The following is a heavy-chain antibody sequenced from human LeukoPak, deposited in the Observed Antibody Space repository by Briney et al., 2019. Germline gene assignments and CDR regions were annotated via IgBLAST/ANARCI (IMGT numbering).Heavy chain of an antibody. CDR3: AKAASSSWPSYYYGMDV. V-gene: IGHV3-23*01. CDR2: ITGSGGNT. CDR1: GFIFSSYS. Sequence: PGGSLRLYCAASGFIFSSYSMSWVRQAPGKGLEWVSVITGSGGNTYCADSVKGRFTISEDNTKNTVYLQMSSLRVDDTAVYYCAKAASSSWPSYYYGMDVWGQGTTVTVSS. D-gene: IGHD6-13*01. J-gene: IGHJ6*02.